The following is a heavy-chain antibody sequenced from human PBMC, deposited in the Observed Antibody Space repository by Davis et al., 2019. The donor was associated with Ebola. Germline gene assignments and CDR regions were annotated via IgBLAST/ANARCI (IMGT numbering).Heavy chain of an antibody. Sequence: PGGSLRLSCAASGFTFSSYEMNWVRQAPGKGLEWVSYISSSGSTIYYADSVKGRFTISRDNAKNSLYLQMNSLRAEDTAVYYCARQYQLLWDYYYGMDVWGQGTTVTVSS. V-gene: IGHV3-48*03. CDR3: ARQYQLLWDYYYGMDV. J-gene: IGHJ6*02. CDR2: ISSSGSTI. CDR1: GFTFSSYE. D-gene: IGHD2-2*01.